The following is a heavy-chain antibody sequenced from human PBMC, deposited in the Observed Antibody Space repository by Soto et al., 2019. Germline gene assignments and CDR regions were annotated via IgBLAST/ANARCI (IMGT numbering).Heavy chain of an antibody. CDR2: IIPIFGTA. D-gene: IGHD2-21*01. J-gene: IGHJ6*02. CDR1: GGTFSSYA. V-gene: IGHV1-69*01. CDR3: ARVMATIVYSDYGMDV. Sequence: QVQLVQSGAEVKKPGSSVKVSCKASGGTFSSYAISWVRQAPGQGLEWMGGIIPIFGTANYAQKFQGRVTSTADESTRTADIELSSLRYEGTAVYYCARVMATIVYSDYGMDVWGQGTTVTVSS.